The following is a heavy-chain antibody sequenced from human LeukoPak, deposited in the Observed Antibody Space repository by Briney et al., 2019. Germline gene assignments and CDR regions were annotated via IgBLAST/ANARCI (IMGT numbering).Heavy chain of an antibody. Sequence: SETLSLTCTVSGGSISSYYWSWIRQPPGKGLEWIGYVYYIGSTNYNPSLKSRVTISVDTSKNQFSLKLSSVTAADTAVYYCARGWTRAIYFDYWGQGTLVTVSS. CDR3: ARGWTRAIYFDY. D-gene: IGHD2-15*01. CDR2: VYYIGST. CDR1: GGSISSYY. J-gene: IGHJ4*02. V-gene: IGHV4-59*08.